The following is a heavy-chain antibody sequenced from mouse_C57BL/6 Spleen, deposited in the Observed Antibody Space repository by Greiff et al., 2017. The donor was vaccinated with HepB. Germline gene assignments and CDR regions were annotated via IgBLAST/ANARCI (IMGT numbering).Heavy chain of an antibody. CDR1: GYTFTSYW. CDR2: IYPGNSDT. Sequence: VQLQQSGTVLARPGASVKMSCKTSGYTFTSYWMHWVKQRPGQGLEWIGAIYPGNSDTSYNQKFKGKAKLTAVTSASTAYMELSSLTNEDSAVYYCTREVGSGLYYFDYWGQGTTLTVSS. CDR3: TREVGSGLYYFDY. D-gene: IGHD3-2*02. V-gene: IGHV1-5*01. J-gene: IGHJ2*01.